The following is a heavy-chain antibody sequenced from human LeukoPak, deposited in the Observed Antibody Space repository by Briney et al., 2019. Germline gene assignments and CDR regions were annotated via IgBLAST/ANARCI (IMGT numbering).Heavy chain of an antibody. J-gene: IGHJ4*02. CDR1: GGSISSGDYY. V-gene: IGHV4-30-4*08. CDR2: IYYSGST. D-gene: IGHD6-19*01. CDR3: ARNAGWVRWLVQV. Sequence: SQTLSLTCTVSGGSISSGDYYWSWIRQPPGKGLEWIGYIYYSGSTYYNPSLKSRVTISVDTSKNQFSLKLSSVTAADTAVYYCARNAGWVRWLVQVWGQGTLVTASS.